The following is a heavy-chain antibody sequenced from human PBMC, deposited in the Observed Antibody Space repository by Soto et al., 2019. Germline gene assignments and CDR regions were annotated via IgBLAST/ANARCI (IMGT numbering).Heavy chain of an antibody. CDR2: ISGSGGST. CDR1: GFTFSSYA. CDR3: AKDLEVGPGYSSGWDDY. Sequence: GGSLRLSCAASGFTFSSYAMSWVRQAPGKGLEWVSAISGSGGSTYYADSVKGRFTISRDNSKNTLYLQMNSLRAEDTAVYYCAKDLEVGPGYSSGWDDYWGQGTLVTVSS. D-gene: IGHD6-19*01. J-gene: IGHJ4*02. V-gene: IGHV3-23*01.